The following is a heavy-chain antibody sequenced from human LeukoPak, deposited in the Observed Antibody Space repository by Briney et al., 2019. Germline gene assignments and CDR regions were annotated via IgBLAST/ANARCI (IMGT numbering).Heavy chain of an antibody. CDR2: IIPIFGTA. Sequence: SVKVSCKASGGTFSSYAISWVRQAPGQGLEWMGGIIPIFGTANYAQKFQGRVTITADKSTSTAYMELSGLRSEDTAVYYCARDASGSYYLFDYWGQGTLVTVSS. J-gene: IGHJ4*02. V-gene: IGHV1-69*06. D-gene: IGHD1-26*01. CDR1: GGTFSSYA. CDR3: ARDASGSYYLFDY.